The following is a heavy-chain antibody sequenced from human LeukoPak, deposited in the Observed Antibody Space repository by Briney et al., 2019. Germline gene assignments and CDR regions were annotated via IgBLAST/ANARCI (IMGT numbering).Heavy chain of an antibody. CDR3: ARESEGRSYGYAHYYYYYMDV. J-gene: IGHJ6*03. CDR2: INHSGST. D-gene: IGHD5-18*01. V-gene: IGHV4-34*01. CDR1: GGSFSGYY. Sequence: SETLSLTCAASGGSFSGYYWSWIRQPPGKGLEWIGEINHSGSTNYNPSLKSRVTISVDTSKNQFSLKLSSVTAADTAVYYCARESEGRSYGYAHYYYYYMDVWGKGTTVTVSS.